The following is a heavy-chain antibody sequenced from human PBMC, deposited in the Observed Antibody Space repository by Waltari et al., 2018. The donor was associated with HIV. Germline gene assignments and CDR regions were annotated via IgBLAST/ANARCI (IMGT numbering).Heavy chain of an antibody. CDR3: ARQQLGSGALDL. V-gene: IGHV3-21*02. Sequence: EVQLVESGGGLVKPGGSLRLSCPASGLTFSTDPMNWVRQAPGKGVDWVSSISSGTSYIYYADSVTGRFTVSRDNAKNSLFLQMNSLRADDTAVYYCARQQLGSGALDLWGQGTLVTVSS. D-gene: IGHD3-10*02. CDR2: ISSGTSYI. J-gene: IGHJ4*02. CDR1: GLTFSTDP.